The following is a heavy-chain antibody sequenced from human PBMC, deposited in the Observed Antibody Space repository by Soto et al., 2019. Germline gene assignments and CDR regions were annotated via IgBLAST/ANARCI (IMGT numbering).Heavy chain of an antibody. CDR2: IYYSGST. CDR1: GGSISSGGYY. Sequence: QVQLQESGPGLVKPSQTLSLTCTVSGGSISSGGYYWSWIRQHPGKGLEWIGYIYYSGSTYYNPSLKSRVTIPVATSKNKFSLKLSSVTAADTAVYYCARDTSEYYDFWSGYYTPSTYYDGMDVWGQGTTVTVSS. CDR3: ARDTSEYYDFWSGYYTPSTYYDGMDV. D-gene: IGHD3-3*01. V-gene: IGHV4-31*03. J-gene: IGHJ6*02.